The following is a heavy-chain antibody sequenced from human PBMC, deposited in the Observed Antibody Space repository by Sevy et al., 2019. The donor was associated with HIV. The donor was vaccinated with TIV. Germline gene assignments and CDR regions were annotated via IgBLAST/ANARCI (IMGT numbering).Heavy chain of an antibody. V-gene: IGHV4-39*01. CDR3: AGHGGIVDRAFDF. CDR1: GVSISRSSYD. D-gene: IGHD2-21*01. J-gene: IGHJ4*02. CDR2: IYHSGST. Sequence: SETLSLTCTVSGVSISRSSYDWGWIRQPPGKGLEWIGSIYHSGSTYYNPSLRSRVIISVDTSKNQFALNLRSVTAADTAVYYCAGHGGIVDRAFDFWGRGTLVTVSS.